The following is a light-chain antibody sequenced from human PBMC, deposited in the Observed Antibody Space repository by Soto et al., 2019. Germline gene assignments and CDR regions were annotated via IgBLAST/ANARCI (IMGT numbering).Light chain of an antibody. CDR1: QSISSY. Sequence: DIQMTQSPSSLSSSVGDIFTITFRASQSISSYLNWYQQKPGKAPKLLIYAASSLQSGVPSRFSGSGSGTDFTLTISSLQPEDFATYYCQQSYSTPITFGQGTRLEIK. CDR2: AAS. V-gene: IGKV1-39*01. CDR3: QQSYSTPIT. J-gene: IGKJ5*01.